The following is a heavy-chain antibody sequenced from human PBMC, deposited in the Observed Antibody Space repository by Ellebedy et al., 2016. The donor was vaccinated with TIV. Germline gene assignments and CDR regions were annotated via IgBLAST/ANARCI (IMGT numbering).Heavy chain of an antibody. D-gene: IGHD5-12*01. CDR1: GGSLSAYA. V-gene: IGHV4-34*01. CDR2: INYSGST. Sequence: SETLSLXXTVSGGSLSAYAWSWIRQPPGKGLEWIGEINYSGSTSYNPSLKSRVTISIDTSKNQFSLRLSSVTAADTAVYYCARGPTEEDYDYDYWGQGTLVTVSS. CDR3: ARGPTEEDYDYDY. J-gene: IGHJ4*02.